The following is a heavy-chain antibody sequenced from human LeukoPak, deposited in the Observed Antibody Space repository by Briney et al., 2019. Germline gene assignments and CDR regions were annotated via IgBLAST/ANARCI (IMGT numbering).Heavy chain of an antibody. D-gene: IGHD3/OR15-3a*01. CDR3: ASGGDYDFTDHNQPHAY. V-gene: IGHV4-34*01. CDR2: INHSGST. Sequence: SETLSLTCAVYGGSFSGYYWSWIRQPPGKGLEWIGEINHSGSTNYNPSLKSRVTISVDTSKNQFSLKLSSVTAADTAVYYCASGGDYDFTDHNQPHAYGGQGTLVTVSS. J-gene: IGHJ4*02. CDR1: GGSFSGYY.